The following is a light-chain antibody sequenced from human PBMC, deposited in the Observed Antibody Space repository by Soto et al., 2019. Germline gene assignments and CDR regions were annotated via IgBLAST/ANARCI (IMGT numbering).Light chain of an antibody. Sequence: EIVLTQSPGTLSLSPGERATLSCRASQSVSSSYLAWYQQKPGQAPRLLIYGASSRATGIPDRFSGSGSGTDFTLTISRLESEDFAVYYCQQYGSSHRTFGQGTKVDIK. CDR2: GAS. V-gene: IGKV3-20*01. CDR1: QSVSSSY. J-gene: IGKJ1*01. CDR3: QQYGSSHRT.